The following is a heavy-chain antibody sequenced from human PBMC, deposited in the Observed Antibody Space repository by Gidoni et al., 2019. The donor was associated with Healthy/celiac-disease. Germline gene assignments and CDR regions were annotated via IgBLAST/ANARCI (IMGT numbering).Heavy chain of an antibody. CDR2: INHSGST. D-gene: IGHD6-13*01. Sequence: QVQLQQWGAGLLKPSETLSLTCAVYGGSFRGYYWSWIRQPPGKGLEWIGEINHSGSTNYNPSLKSRVTISVDTSKNQCSLKLSSVTAADTAVYYCARAPNAGYSSSWYPVQRRNWFDPWGQGTLVTVSS. J-gene: IGHJ5*02. CDR3: ARAPNAGYSSSWYPVQRRNWFDP. CDR1: GGSFRGYY. V-gene: IGHV4-34*01.